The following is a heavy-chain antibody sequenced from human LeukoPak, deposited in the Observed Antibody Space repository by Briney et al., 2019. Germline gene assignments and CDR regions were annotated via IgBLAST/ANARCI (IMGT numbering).Heavy chain of an antibody. J-gene: IGHJ3*02. V-gene: IGHV4-59*01. Sequence: SETLSLTCTVSGGSISTYYWSWIRQPPGKGPEYIGYIYYSGSTNYNPSLKSRVTMSLDTSKNQFSLKLSSVTAADTAVYYCAREEVPHGFDIWGQGKMVTVSS. CDR2: IYYSGST. CDR1: GGSISTYY. CDR3: AREEVPHGFDI.